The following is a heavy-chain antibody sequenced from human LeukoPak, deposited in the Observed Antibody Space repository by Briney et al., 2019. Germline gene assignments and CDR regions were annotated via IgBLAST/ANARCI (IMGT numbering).Heavy chain of an antibody. CDR1: GFTFSSYA. V-gene: IGHV3-23*01. J-gene: IGHJ4*02. D-gene: IGHD6-13*01. CDR2: ISGSGGST. Sequence: PGGSLRLSCAASGFTFSSYAMSWVRQAPGKGLEWVSAISGSGGSTYYADSVEGRFTISRDNSKNTLYLQMNSLRAEDTAVYYCEKDRAGTGGFDYWGQGTLVTVSS. CDR3: EKDRAGTGGFDY.